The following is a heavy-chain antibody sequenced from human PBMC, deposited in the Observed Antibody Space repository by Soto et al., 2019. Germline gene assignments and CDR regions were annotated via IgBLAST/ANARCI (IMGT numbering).Heavy chain of an antibody. V-gene: IGHV3-23*01. CDR2: ISGSGGST. J-gene: IGHJ5*02. D-gene: IGHD3-3*01. Sequence: LRLSCAASGFTFSIYATSWIRQAPGQGLEWVSAISGSGGSTYYADSVKGRFTISRDNSKNTLYLQMNSLRAEDTAVYYCAKDTIFGVVRPNWFDPWGQGTLVTVSS. CDR1: GFTFSIYA. CDR3: AKDTIFGVVRPNWFDP.